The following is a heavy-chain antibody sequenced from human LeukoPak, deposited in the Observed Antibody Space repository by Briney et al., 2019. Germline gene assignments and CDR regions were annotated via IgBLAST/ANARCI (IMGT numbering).Heavy chain of an antibody. CDR1: GYTFTDYY. CDR3: ARSGRRFGESAGKVLAFDP. J-gene: IGHJ5*02. D-gene: IGHD3-10*01. V-gene: IGHV1-8*02. CDR2: MNPNSGNT. Sequence: ASVKVSCKASGYTFTDYYIHWVRQATGQGLEWMGWMNPNSGNTGYAQKFQGRVTMTRNTSISTAYMELSSLRSEDTAVYYCARSGRRFGESAGKVLAFDPWGQGTLVTVSS.